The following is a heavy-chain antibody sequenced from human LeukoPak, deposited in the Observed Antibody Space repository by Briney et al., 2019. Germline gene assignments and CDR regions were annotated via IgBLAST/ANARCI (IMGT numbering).Heavy chain of an antibody. CDR1: GFTFSSYA. CDR2: ILSSSETI. J-gene: IGHJ4*02. CDR3: AKGKSKEWLSYFDY. V-gene: IGHV3-48*01. D-gene: IGHD3-3*01. Sequence: GGSLRLSCAASGFTFSSYAMNWVRQAPGKGLEWISYILSSSETIYYADSVKGRFTISRDNSKNTLYLQMNSLRAEDTAVYYCAKGKSKEWLSYFDYWGQGTLVTVSS.